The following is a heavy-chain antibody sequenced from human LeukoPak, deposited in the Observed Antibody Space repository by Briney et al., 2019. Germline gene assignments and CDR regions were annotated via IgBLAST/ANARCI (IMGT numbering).Heavy chain of an antibody. V-gene: IGHV1-2*02. Sequence: GASVKVSCKASGYTFTGYYMHWVRQAPGQGLEWMGWINPNSGGTNYAQKCQGRVTMTRGTSISTAYMELSRLRSDDTAVYYWARAYCSSTSCYTAGYWGQGTLVTVST. D-gene: IGHD2-2*02. CDR1: GYTFTGYY. J-gene: IGHJ4*02. CDR3: ARAYCSSTSCYTAGY. CDR2: INPNSGGT.